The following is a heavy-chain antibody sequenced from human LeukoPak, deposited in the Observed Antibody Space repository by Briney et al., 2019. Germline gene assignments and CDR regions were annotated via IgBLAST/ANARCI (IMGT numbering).Heavy chain of an antibody. CDR2: IFPILGTA. Sequence: SVKVSCKASGGTFSSYAISWVRQAPGQGLEWVGRIFPILGTANYAQKFQGRVTITTDESTSTAYMELSSLRSEDTAVYYCARGLDSSGYPSDYWGQGTLVTVSS. CDR3: ARGLDSSGYPSDY. CDR1: GGTFSSYA. V-gene: IGHV1-69*11. J-gene: IGHJ4*02. D-gene: IGHD3-22*01.